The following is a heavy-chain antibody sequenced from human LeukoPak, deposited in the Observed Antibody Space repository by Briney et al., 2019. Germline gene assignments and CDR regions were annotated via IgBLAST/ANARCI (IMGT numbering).Heavy chain of an antibody. CDR3: ARSDYGGNSAAFGV. CDR1: GGSFSGYY. Sequence: SETLSLTCAVYGGSFSGYYWSWIRQPPGKGLEWIGEINHSGSTNYNPSLKSRVTISVDTSKNQFSLKLSSVTAADTAVYYCARSDYGGNSAAFGVWGQGTMVTVSS. CDR2: INHSGST. V-gene: IGHV4-34*01. J-gene: IGHJ3*01. D-gene: IGHD4-23*01.